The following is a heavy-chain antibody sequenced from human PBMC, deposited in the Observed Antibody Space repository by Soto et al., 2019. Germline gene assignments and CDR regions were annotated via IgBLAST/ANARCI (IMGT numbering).Heavy chain of an antibody. Sequence: QVQLQQWGAGLLKPSETLSLTCAVYGGSFSGYYWNCIRQPPGKGLEWIGEINHSGSTNYNPSLKSRVTISVDTSKNQLSLRLTSVPAADTAVYYCARGRQRGSGSYRDYFDYWGQGTLVTVSS. J-gene: IGHJ4*02. CDR1: GGSFSGYY. CDR2: INHSGST. D-gene: IGHD3-10*01. CDR3: ARGRQRGSGSYRDYFDY. V-gene: IGHV4-34*01.